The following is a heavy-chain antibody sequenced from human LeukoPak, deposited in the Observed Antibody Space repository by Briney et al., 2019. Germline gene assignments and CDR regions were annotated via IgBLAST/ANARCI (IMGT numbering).Heavy chain of an antibody. CDR3: VKDRCDRTTCPEV. CDR2: ISGSGGST. D-gene: IGHD2-2*01. CDR1: GFTFSSYA. V-gene: IGHV3-23*01. J-gene: IGHJ4*02. Sequence: GGSLRLSCAASGFTFSSYAMSWVRQAPGKGLEWVSAISGSGGSTYYADSVKGRFTISRDNSKNTLYLQMSSLRAEDTALYYCVKDRCDRTTCPEVWGQGTWSPSPQ.